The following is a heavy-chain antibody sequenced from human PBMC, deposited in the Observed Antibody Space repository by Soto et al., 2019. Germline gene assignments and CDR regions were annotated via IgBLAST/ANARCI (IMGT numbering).Heavy chain of an antibody. CDR2: ISYDGSNK. CDR1: GFTFSSYA. V-gene: IGHV3-30-3*01. CDR3: AKGRRLGYCRGGRCYSPVVDY. J-gene: IGHJ4*02. Sequence: QVQLVESGGGVVQPGRSLRLSCAASGFTFSSYAMHWVRQAPGKGLEWVAVISYDGSNKYYADSVKGRFTISRDNSKNSLSLKRNSQRAEDTAVYYCAKGRRLGYCRGGRCYSPVVDYWGQGTLVTVSS. D-gene: IGHD2-15*01.